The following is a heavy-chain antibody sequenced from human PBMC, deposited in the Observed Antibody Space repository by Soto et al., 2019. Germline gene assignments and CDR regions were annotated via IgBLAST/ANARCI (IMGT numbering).Heavy chain of an antibody. Sequence: EVQLLESGGGLVQPGGSLRLSCAASGFTFSNYAMSWVRQAPGKGLEWVSTISGSGGNAYYADSVKGRFTISRDNSKNTLRLQMNSLRADDTAVYYCAKDGASGSYPPYYYYGMDVWGQGTTVTVSS. CDR2: ISGSGGNA. CDR3: AKDGASGSYPPYYYYGMDV. CDR1: GFTFSNYA. V-gene: IGHV3-23*01. D-gene: IGHD1-26*01. J-gene: IGHJ6*02.